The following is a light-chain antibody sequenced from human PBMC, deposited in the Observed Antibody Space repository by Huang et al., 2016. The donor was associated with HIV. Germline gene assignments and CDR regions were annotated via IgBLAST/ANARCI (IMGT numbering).Light chain of an antibody. V-gene: IGKV3-15*01. Sequence: MVMTQSPATLSVSPGERATLSCRASQSVGTGLAWYQVKPGQAPRLLICDASTRATGTPARFSGSGSGTDFTLSISSLQSEDFAVYYCQNYNDWLYTFGQGTKVEIK. CDR2: DAS. J-gene: IGKJ2*01. CDR1: QSVGTG. CDR3: QNYNDWLYT.